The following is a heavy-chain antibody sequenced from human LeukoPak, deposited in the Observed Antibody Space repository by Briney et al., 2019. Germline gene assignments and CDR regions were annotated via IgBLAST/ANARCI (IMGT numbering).Heavy chain of an antibody. CDR1: GFSFSSYS. V-gene: IGHV3-21*01. J-gene: IGHJ4*02. D-gene: IGHD1-26*01. CDR3: ARDETTKWELFWY. CDR2: ISSSGTYI. Sequence: GGSLRPSCAASGFSFSSYSLYWVRQAPGKGLEWVSSISSSGTYIYYGDSVKGRFTISRDNAKSSLYLQMNSLRAEDTAVYYCARDETTKWELFWYWGQGTLVTVSS.